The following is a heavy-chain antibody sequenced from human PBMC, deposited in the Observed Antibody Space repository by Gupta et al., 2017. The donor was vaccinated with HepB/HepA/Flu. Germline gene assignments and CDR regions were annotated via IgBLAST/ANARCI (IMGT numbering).Heavy chain of an antibody. Sequence: LQESGQGLVRPSETLSLNCTVSGGSLISSYYWAWIRQPPGKGLEWIGSIFYTGTSYYNPSLESRVTFSIDTSENQMSLQLTSVTAADTAVYYCARVMTSVTTYYYYYMDVWGKGTTVTVS. D-gene: IGHD4-17*01. V-gene: IGHV4-39*01. CDR1: GGSLISSYY. CDR3: ARVMTSVTTYYYYYMDV. J-gene: IGHJ6*03. CDR2: IFYTGTS.